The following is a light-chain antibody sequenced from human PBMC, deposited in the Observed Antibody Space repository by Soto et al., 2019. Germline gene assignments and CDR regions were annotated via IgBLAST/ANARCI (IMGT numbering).Light chain of an antibody. CDR3: QQYGSYSRT. CDR1: QSISSW. Sequence: DIQMTQSPSTLSASVGDRVTITCRASQSISSWLAWYQQKPGKAPKFLIYDASSLESGVPSRFSGSRSGTEFTLTISSLQPDDFATYYCQQYGSYSRTFGQGTKVEIK. CDR2: DAS. V-gene: IGKV1-5*01. J-gene: IGKJ1*01.